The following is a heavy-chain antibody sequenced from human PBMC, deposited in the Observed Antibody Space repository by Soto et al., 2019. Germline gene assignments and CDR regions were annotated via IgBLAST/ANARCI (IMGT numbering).Heavy chain of an antibody. D-gene: IGHD6-13*01. CDR2: IDSGDGTT. Sequence: VQLVESGGGLVQPGGSLRLSCTGSGFDFGDYYMSWIRQAPGKGLEWVSYIDSGDGTTYYTDSVKGRFTISRDNAKKTVYLQMSSLRVEDTALYYCVRPYYSSSWFPFDRWGQGTLVTVSS. CDR1: GFDFGDYY. J-gene: IGHJ4*02. CDR3: VRPYYSSSWFPFDR. V-gene: IGHV3-11*01.